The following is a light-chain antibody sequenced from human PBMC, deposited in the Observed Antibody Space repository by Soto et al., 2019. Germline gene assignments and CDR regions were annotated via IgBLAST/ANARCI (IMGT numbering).Light chain of an antibody. J-gene: IGKJ1*01. V-gene: IGKV3-20*01. CDR1: QSVSSSY. Sequence: EIVLTQSPDTLSLSPGERATLSCRASQSVSSSYLAWYQQKPGQAPRLLIFAASSRATGIPERFNGSGSGTDLTLTISRLETEDVAVYYCQHYGHLWTFGQGTKVDI. CDR2: AAS. CDR3: QHYGHLWT.